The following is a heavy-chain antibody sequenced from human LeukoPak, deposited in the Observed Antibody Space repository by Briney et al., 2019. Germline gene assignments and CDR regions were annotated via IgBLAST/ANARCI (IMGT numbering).Heavy chain of an antibody. CDR1: GYTFTGYY. CDR2: INPNSGGT. Sequence: ASVKVSCKASGYTFTGYYMHWVRQPPGQGLEWMGWINPNSGGTNYAQKFQGRVTMTRDTSISTAYMELNRLRSDDTAVYYCARGRGGFYYYYMDVWGKGTTVTVSS. CDR3: ARGRGGFYYYYMDV. J-gene: IGHJ6*03. V-gene: IGHV1-2*02.